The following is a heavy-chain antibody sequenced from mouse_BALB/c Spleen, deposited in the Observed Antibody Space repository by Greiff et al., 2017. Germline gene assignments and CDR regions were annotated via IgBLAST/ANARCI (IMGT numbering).Heavy chain of an antibody. CDR1: GFTFSDYY. V-gene: IGHV5-4*02. CDR2: ISDGGSYT. D-gene: IGHD2-10*02. J-gene: IGHJ4*01. CDR3: ARYGKGAMDY. Sequence: EVMLVESGGGLVKPGGSLKLSCAASGFTFSDYYMYWVRQTPEKRLEWVATISDGGSYTYYPDSVKGRFTISRDNAKNNLYLQMSSLKSEDTAMYYCARYGKGAMDYWGQGTSVTVSS.